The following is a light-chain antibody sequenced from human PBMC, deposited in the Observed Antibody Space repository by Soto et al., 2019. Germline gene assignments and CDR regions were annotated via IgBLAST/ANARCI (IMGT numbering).Light chain of an antibody. CDR1: QSVSRNY. J-gene: IGKJ1*01. V-gene: IGKV3-20*01. Sequence: EIVLTQSPVTLALSPGEGATLSCRASQSVSRNYLAWYQQKPGQAPRLLIYGASTRATGIPDRFSGSGSGTDFTLTISRLEPEDFAVYYCHQYGSSPRTFGQGTKVDIK. CDR2: GAS. CDR3: HQYGSSPRT.